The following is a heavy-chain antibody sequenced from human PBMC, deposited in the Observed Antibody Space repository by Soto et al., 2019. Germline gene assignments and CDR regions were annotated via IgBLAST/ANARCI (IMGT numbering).Heavy chain of an antibody. V-gene: IGHV3-23*01. J-gene: IGHJ4*02. D-gene: IGHD4-4*01. CDR1: GFIFKAYA. Sequence: EVQLLESGGGLVQPGGSLRLSCAASGFIFKAYAMTWVCQAPGKGLEWVSAIGGSGGNTYYADSVKGRLTICRDNSKNTVDLEMNRLRVDDTALYFCARVASDYINSADHWGQGILVTVYS. CDR3: ARVASDYINSADH. CDR2: IGGSGGNT.